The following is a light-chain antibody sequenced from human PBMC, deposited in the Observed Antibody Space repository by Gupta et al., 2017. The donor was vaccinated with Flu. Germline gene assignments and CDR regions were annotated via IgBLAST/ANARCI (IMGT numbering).Light chain of an antibody. Sequence: SSTISSTGTSSDVANYNSVYWLQHDPAEPPNLIIYNVIRRASGVANRFSGSKSGNSASLTXSXLQAEDXADYYCHSYTTHNTYVFGTGTKVTXL. V-gene: IGLV2-14*03. CDR3: HSYTTHNTYV. CDR1: SSDVANYNS. J-gene: IGLJ1*01. CDR2: NVI.